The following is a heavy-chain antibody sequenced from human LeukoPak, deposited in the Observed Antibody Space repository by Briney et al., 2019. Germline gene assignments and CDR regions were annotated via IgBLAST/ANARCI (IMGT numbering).Heavy chain of an antibody. V-gene: IGHV3-30*18. CDR2: ISYDGSNK. CDR3: AKGGYPFDY. Sequence: GGSLRLSCAASGFTFSSYGMHWVRQAPGKGLEWVAVISYDGSNKYYAGSVKGRFTISRDNSKNTLYLQMNSLRAEDTAVYYRAKGGYPFDYWGQGTLVTVSS. CDR1: GFTFSSYG. J-gene: IGHJ4*02. D-gene: IGHD5-18*01.